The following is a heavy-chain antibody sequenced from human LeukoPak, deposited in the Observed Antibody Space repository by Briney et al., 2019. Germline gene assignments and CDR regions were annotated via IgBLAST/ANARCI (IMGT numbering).Heavy chain of an antibody. J-gene: IGHJ4*02. Sequence: HPGGSLRLSCAASGFTFSSYAMSWVRQAPGKGLEWVSAISGSGGSTYYADSVKGRFTISRDNSKNTLYLQMNSLRAEDTAVYYCAKDRSYGSGSLFGELYLNWGQGTLVTVSS. V-gene: IGHV3-23*01. CDR3: AKDRSYGSGSLFGELYLN. D-gene: IGHD3-10*01. CDR1: GFTFSSYA. CDR2: ISGSGGST.